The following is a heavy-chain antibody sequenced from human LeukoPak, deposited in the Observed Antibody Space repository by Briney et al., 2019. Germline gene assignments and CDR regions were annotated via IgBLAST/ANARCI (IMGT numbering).Heavy chain of an antibody. CDR3: ARGSEMATITGDAFDI. V-gene: IGHV1-18*01. CDR2: ITVNNGYT. CDR1: GYTFTSHG. J-gene: IGHJ3*02. D-gene: IGHD5-24*01. Sequence: ASVKVSCKAAGYTFTSHGFIWLRQAPGQGLEWMGWITVNNGYTKYAQELQGRVTMTTDTSTSTAYMELRSLRSDDTAVYYCARGSEMATITGDAFDIWGQGTMVTVSS.